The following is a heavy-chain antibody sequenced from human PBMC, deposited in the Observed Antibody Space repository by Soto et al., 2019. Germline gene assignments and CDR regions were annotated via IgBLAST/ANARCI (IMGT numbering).Heavy chain of an antibody. CDR3: ARGAPNSNGLDWSDP. D-gene: IGHD7-27*01. CDR2: ICRSGST. Sequence: NPSETLSLTCAVSSYSISSDYYWGWIRQPPGKGLEWIGSICRSGSTYYNPSLKSRVSISIDTSKNQSSLKLTSVTAADTAVYYCARGAPNSNGLDWSDPWGQGTLVTVSS. CDR1: SYSISSDYY. J-gene: IGHJ5*02. V-gene: IGHV4-38-2*01.